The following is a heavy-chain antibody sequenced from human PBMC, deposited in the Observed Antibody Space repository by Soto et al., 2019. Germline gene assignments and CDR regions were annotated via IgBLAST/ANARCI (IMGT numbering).Heavy chain of an antibody. CDR2: IWYDGSNK. J-gene: IGHJ4*02. D-gene: IGHD1-1*01. CDR3: ARSSSRILDRFDY. CDR1: GFTFSSYG. Sequence: QVQLVESGGGVVQPGRSLRLSCAASGFTFSSYGMHWVRQAPGKGLEWVAVIWYDGSNKYYADSVKGRFTISRDNSKNTLYLQMNSLRAEATAVYYCARSSSRILDRFDYWGQGTLVTVSS. V-gene: IGHV3-33*01.